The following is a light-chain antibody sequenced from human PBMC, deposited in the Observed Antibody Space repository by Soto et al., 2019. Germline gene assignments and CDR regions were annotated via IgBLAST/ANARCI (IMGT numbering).Light chain of an antibody. CDR1: QSVSSSY. CDR2: GAS. Sequence: EIVLTQSPGTLSLSPGERATLSCRASQSVSSSYLAWYQQKPGQAPRLLIYGASSRATGIPDRFSGSGSGTDFTLTISRLEPEDFAVYYCQQYGSSTTFGQGTKLDMK. J-gene: IGKJ1*01. V-gene: IGKV3-20*01. CDR3: QQYGSSTT.